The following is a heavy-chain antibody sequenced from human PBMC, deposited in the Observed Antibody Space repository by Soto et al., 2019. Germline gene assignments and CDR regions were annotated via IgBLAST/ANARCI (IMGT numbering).Heavy chain of an antibody. D-gene: IGHD6-13*01. CDR3: AHLNLAASGTRYFFDY. J-gene: IGHJ4*02. CDR2: VYWDDDK. V-gene: IGHV2-5*02. Sequence: QITLKESGPTLVKPTQTLTLTCTFSGFSFTTDGMGVGWIRQPPGKALEWLALVYWDDDKRYSPSLKSRHTTTKDASRTQVLPPSTKIDPADQGTYYSAHLNLAASGTRYFFDYWGQGTLVSVSS. CDR1: GFSFTTDGMG.